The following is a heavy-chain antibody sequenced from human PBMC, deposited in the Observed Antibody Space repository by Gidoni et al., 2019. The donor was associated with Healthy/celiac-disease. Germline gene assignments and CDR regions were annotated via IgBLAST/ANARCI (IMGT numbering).Heavy chain of an antibody. J-gene: IGHJ6*02. CDR3: AKDLMYYVGGTYYYGMDV. CDR2: IAYDGSNK. V-gene: IGHV3-30*18. CDR1: GFTFSSYG. D-gene: IGHD2-8*01. Sequence: QVQLVESAGGVVQPGRSLRLSCAASGFTFSSYGMHWVRQAPGKGLEWVAVIAYDGSNKYYADSVKGRFTISRDNSKNTLYLQMNSLRAEDTAVYYCAKDLMYYVGGTYYYGMDVWGQGTTVTVS.